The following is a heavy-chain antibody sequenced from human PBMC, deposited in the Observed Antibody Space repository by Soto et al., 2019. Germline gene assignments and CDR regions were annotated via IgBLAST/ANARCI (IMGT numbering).Heavy chain of an antibody. Sequence: EVQLLESGGGLVQPGVSLRLSCAASGFTFSSYAMSWVRQAPGKGLEWVSAISGRGGTTYYADSVKGRFTFSRDNSKNTLYLQMNCLRAEDTSIYYCAKTANGWFSAFDIWGQGTMVTVSS. CDR3: AKTANGWFSAFDI. V-gene: IGHV3-23*01. CDR1: GFTFSSYA. CDR2: ISGRGGTT. J-gene: IGHJ3*02. D-gene: IGHD6-19*01.